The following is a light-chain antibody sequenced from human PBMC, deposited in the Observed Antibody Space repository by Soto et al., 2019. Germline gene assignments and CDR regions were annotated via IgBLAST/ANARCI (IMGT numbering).Light chain of an antibody. Sequence: DIQMTQSPSSLSASVGDRVTITCRASQGISNYLAWYQQKPGKVPKLLIYAASTLQSGVPSRFSGSGSGTDFTLTISRLEREDFAVYYCQQYGSPCTFGQGTKLEIK. CDR2: AAS. J-gene: IGKJ2*02. CDR1: QGISNY. V-gene: IGKV1-27*01. CDR3: QQYGSPCT.